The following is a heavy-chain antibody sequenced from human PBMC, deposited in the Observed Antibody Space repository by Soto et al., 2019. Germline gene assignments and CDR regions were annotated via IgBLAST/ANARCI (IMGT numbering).Heavy chain of an antibody. D-gene: IGHD3-22*01. CDR2: ISSGGGRT. J-gene: IGHJ4*02. Sequence: GGSQIVSCAASGFTFISYAMSWVRQAPGKGLEYVSVISSGGGRTYYADSVKGRFAISRDNSKNTAYLQMSSLRPEDTAVYYCVKGEYYYDGSAYYPFDYWGQGRMVTVSS. CDR1: GFTFISYA. V-gene: IGHV3-64D*06. CDR3: VKGEYYYDGSAYYPFDY.